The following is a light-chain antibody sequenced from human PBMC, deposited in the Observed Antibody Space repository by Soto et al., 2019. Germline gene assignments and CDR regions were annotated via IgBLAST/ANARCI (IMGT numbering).Light chain of an antibody. CDR3: QQYYSTPIT. V-gene: IGKV4-1*01. CDR1: QSVLYSSNNKNY. Sequence: DIVMTQSPDSLAVSLGERATINCKSSQSVLYSSNNKNYLAWYQQKPGQPPKLLIYWASTLESGVPDRFSGSGSGIDFTLTISSLQAEDVAVYYCQQYYSTPITFGQGTRLEIK. CDR2: WAS. J-gene: IGKJ5*01.